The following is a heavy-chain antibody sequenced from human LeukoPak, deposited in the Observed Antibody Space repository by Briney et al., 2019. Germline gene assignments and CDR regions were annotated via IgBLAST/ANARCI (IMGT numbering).Heavy chain of an antibody. Sequence: SVKVSCKASGYTFTGYYIHWVRQAPGQGLEWMGWINPTSFGTKYEQKFQGRVTMTRDTSISTDYMELSDLRSDDTAVYYCARFRGSGWYSFDLWGQGTLVTVSS. CDR2: INPTSFGT. D-gene: IGHD6-19*01. V-gene: IGHV1-2*02. CDR1: GYTFTGYY. J-gene: IGHJ5*02. CDR3: ARFRGSGWYSFDL.